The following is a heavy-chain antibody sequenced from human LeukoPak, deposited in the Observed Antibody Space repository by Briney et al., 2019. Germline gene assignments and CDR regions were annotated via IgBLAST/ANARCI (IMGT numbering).Heavy chain of an antibody. D-gene: IGHD2-15*01. CDR3: AKDYCRDGNCPFPFLDS. Sequence: GGSLRLSCAVSGFTLTNHGVSWVRQAPGTGLEWVSIITGTGGRYYGDSVKGRFILSRDNSKNTVYMQMSSLRAEDTATYYCAKDYCRDGNCPFPFLDSWGQGTLVTVSS. CDR2: ITGTGGR. V-gene: IGHV3-23*01. CDR1: GFTLTNHG. J-gene: IGHJ4*02.